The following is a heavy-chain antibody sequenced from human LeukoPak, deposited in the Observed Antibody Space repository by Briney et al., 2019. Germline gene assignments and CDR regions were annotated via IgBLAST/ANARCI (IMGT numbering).Heavy chain of an antibody. CDR1: GGSISSGSYY. CDR2: IYTSGST. J-gene: IGHJ3*02. V-gene: IGHV4-61*02. D-gene: IGHD2-8*01. Sequence: SETLSFTWTVSGGSISSGSYYWSWIRQPAGKGLEWIGRIYTSGSTNYNPSLKSRVTISVDTSKNQFSLKLSSVTAADTAVYYCASTNIVLMVYALNNDAFDIWGQGTMVTVSS. CDR3: ASTNIVLMVYALNNDAFDI.